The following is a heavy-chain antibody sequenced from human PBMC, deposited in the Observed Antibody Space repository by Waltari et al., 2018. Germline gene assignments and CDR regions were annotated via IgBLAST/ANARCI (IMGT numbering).Heavy chain of an antibody. CDR1: GCTFTSHA. CDR2: INSNTQNP. V-gene: IGHV7-4-1*02. D-gene: IGHD3-16*01. Sequence: QVQLVQSGSELKKPGASVKVSCTASGCTFTSHAMKWVRQAPGQGLAFMGWINSNTQNPFYAQGFTGRFVFSLDTSASTAYMEINSLKAEDTAVYYCARELLGGGAFDSWGQGTLVTVSS. CDR3: ARELLGGGAFDS. J-gene: IGHJ4*02.